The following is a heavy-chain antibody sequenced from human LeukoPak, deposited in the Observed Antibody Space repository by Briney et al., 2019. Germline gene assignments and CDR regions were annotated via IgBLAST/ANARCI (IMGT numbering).Heavy chain of an antibody. Sequence: GRSLRLSCAASGFTFSSYGMHWVRQAPGKGLEWVAVIWYDGSNKYYADSVKGRFTISRDNSKNTLYLQMNSLRAEDTAVYYCARGPYYYDSSGYYFSDYWGQGTLVTVSS. D-gene: IGHD3-22*01. CDR3: ARGPYYYDSSGYYFSDY. J-gene: IGHJ4*02. V-gene: IGHV3-33*01. CDR2: IWYDGSNK. CDR1: GFTFSSYG.